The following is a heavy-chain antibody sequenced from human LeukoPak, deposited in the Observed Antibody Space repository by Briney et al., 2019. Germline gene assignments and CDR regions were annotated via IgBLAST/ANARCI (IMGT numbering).Heavy chain of an antibody. V-gene: IGHV1-69*13. CDR3: ARDPQNTEYQLLETNWFDP. D-gene: IGHD2-2*01. CDR2: IIPIFGTA. Sequence: ASVKVSCKASGGTFSSYAISWVRQAPGQGLEWMGGIIPIFGTANYAQKYQGRVTITADESTSTAYMELSSLRSEDTAVYYCARDPQNTEYQLLETNWFDPWGQGTLVTVSS. CDR1: GGTFSSYA. J-gene: IGHJ5*02.